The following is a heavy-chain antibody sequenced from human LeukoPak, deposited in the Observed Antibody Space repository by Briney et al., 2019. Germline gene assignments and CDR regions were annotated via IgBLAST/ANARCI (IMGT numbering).Heavy chain of an antibody. CDR3: AKGDG. CDR1: GFIFTNFG. V-gene: IGHV3-30*02. J-gene: IGHJ4*02. D-gene: IGHD2-21*01. Sequence: GGSLRLSCAASGFIFTNFGIHWVRQAPGKGLEWVAYIRNDRTKDGCNECYADSVKGRSTISRDNSKNTVYLQMNSLRLEDTAIYYCAKGDGWGQGTLVTVSS. CDR2: IRNDRTKDGCNE.